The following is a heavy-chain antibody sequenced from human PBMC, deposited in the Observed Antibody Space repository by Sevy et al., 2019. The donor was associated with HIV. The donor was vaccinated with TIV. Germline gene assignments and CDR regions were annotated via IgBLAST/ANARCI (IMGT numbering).Heavy chain of an antibody. CDR2: IYYNGHV. D-gene: IGHD1-26*01. CDR3: AGENAWGRGYS. CDR1: GGSITSLY. Sequence: SETLSLTCTVSGGSITSLYWNWIRQPPGKGLEWIANIYYNGHVNYNPSLKSRVTLSLDTSKNQFSLRLSSVTAADSAMYYCAGENAWGRGYSWGQGTLVTVSS. J-gene: IGHJ4*02. V-gene: IGHV4-59*08.